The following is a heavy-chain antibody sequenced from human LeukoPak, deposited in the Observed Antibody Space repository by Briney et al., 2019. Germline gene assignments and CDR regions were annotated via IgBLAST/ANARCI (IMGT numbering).Heavy chain of an antibody. D-gene: IGHD2-2*01. V-gene: IGHV3-21*01. CDR3: TRDRYCGSSSCYAGDIDY. CDR2: ISSGSSYI. J-gene: IGHJ4*02. Sequence: PGGSLRLSCAASGFTFSSYAMHWDRQAPGKGLEWVASISSGSSYIKYADSVKGRFNISRDNTKNSLYLQMNTLRAADTAVYYCTRDRYCGSSSCYAGDIDYWGQGTLVTVSS. CDR1: GFTFSSYA.